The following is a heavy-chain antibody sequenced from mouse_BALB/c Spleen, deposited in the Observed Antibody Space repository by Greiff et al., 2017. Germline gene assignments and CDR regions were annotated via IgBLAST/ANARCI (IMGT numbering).Heavy chain of an antibody. CDR3: ARHEGNAGYAMDY. V-gene: IGHV5-6-2*01. CDR1: GFTFSSYY. Sequence: DVMLVESGGGLVKLGGSLKLSCAASGFTFSSYYMSWVRQTPEKRLELVAAINSNGGSTYYPDTVKGRFTISRDNAKNTLYLQMSSMKSEDTALYYCARHEGNAGYAMDYWGQGTSVTVSS. CDR2: INSNGGST. J-gene: IGHJ4*01.